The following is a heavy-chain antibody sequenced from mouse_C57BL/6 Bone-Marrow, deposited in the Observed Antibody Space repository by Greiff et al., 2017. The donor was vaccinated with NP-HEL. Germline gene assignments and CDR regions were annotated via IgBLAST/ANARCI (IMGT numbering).Heavy chain of an antibody. CDR2: IDPSDSYT. CDR3: AREGVGATVVARNAY. J-gene: IGHJ3*01. Sequence: QVQLQQPGAELVRPGTSVKLSCKASGYTFTSYWMHWVKQRPGQGLEWIGVIDPSDSYTNYNQKFKGKATLTVDTSSSTAYMQLSSLTSEDSAVYYCAREGVGATVVARNAYWGQGTLVTVSA. V-gene: IGHV1-59*01. CDR1: GYTFTSYW. D-gene: IGHD1-1*01.